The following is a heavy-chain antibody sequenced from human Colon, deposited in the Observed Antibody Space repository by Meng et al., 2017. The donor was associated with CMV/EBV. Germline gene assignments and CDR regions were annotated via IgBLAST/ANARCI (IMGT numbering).Heavy chain of an antibody. Sequence: EEQLVESGGGLVQPGGSLRPSCAASGFSFRAHWMHWVRQAPEKGLVWVSRINKNGSFTNDVDSVKGRFTISRDKDKNTMYRQMNNLRAEDTAVYYWARDYNWNGADVWGQGSMVTVSS. CDR1: GFSFRAHW. CDR2: INKNGSFT. J-gene: IGHJ4*02. D-gene: IGHD1-1*01. V-gene: IGHV3-74*01. CDR3: ARDYNWNGADV.